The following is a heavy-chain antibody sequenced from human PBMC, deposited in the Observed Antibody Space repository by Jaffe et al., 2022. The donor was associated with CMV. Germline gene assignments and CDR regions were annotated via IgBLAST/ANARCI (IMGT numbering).Heavy chain of an antibody. CDR1: EYSLFNYW. D-gene: IGHD3-10*01. CDR3: VRHQIHYSPESLYHYYGMDV. Sequence: EVQLVQSGAEVKKPGESLRISCKGSEYSLFNYWIAWVRQMPGRGLEWMGIIYPGDSDTRYSPSFQGQVTISADESVTTAYLQWSSLQASDSAIYYCVRHQIHYSPESLYHYYGMDVWGQGTAVTVSS. V-gene: IGHV5-51*01. J-gene: IGHJ6*02. CDR2: IYPGDSDT.